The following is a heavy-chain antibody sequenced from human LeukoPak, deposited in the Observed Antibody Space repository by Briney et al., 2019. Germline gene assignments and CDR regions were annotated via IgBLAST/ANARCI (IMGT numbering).Heavy chain of an antibody. V-gene: IGHV3-23*01. Sequence: PGGSLRLSCAAPGFTFSNYAMGWVRQAPGKGLEWVSSINGRDGRTYYADSVRGRFSISSDNSKNTLFLQMNSLRAEDTAVYYCARGEAFAFDVWGQGTMVTVSS. CDR3: ARGEAFAFDV. CDR2: INGRDGRT. CDR1: GFTFSNYA. J-gene: IGHJ3*01.